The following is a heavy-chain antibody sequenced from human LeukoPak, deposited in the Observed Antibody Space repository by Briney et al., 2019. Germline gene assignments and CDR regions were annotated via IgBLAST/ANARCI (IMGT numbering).Heavy chain of an antibody. CDR1: GGSISSGDYY. J-gene: IGHJ5*02. V-gene: IGHV4-30-4*01. D-gene: IGHD3-22*01. CDR2: IYFSGST. CDR3: ARGTDYYDSSGWLDP. Sequence: SQTLSLTCTVSGGSISSGDYYWSWIRQPPGKGLEWIGYIYFSGSTYYIPSLKSRVTISLDTSKNQFSLKLSSVTAADTAVYYCARGTDYYDSSGWLDPWGQGTLVTVSS.